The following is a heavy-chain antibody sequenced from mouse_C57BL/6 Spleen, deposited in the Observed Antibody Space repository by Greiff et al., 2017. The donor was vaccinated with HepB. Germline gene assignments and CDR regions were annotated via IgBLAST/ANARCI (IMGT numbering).Heavy chain of an antibody. CDR2: IDPSDSYT. Sequence: QVQLQQPGAELVKPGASVKLSCKASGYTFTSYWMQWVKQRPGQGLEWIGEIDPSDSYTNYNHKFKGKATLTVDTSSSTAYMQLSSLTSEDSAVDYCAIEGVVRRTFAYWGQGTLVTVSA. D-gene: IGHD1-1*01. J-gene: IGHJ3*01. V-gene: IGHV1-50*01. CDR1: GYTFTSYW. CDR3: AIEGVVRRTFAY.